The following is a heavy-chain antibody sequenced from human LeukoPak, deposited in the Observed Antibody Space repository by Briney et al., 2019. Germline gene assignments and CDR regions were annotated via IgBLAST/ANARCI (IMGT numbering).Heavy chain of an antibody. CDR2: INADTGNT. CDR3: ARSGGSRGTVTPPGDF. J-gene: IGHJ4*02. Sequence: GASVKVSCKTSGYTFTSYYISWVRQAPGQRPEWMGWINADTGNTKCSQEFQGRLTITRDTSASTVYLDLSSLKSEDMAVYYCARSGGSRGTVTPPGDFWGQGTLVTVSS. CDR1: GYTFTSYY. D-gene: IGHD4-17*01. V-gene: IGHV1-3*03.